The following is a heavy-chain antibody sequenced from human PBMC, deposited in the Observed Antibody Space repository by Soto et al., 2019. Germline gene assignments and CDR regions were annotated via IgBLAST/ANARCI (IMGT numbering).Heavy chain of an antibody. CDR2: IYHSGST. Sequence: PSETLSLTCAVSGGSISSGGYFWSWIRQPPGKGLGWIGYIYHSGSTYYNPSLKSRVTISVDRSKNQFSLKLSSVTAADTAVYYCARGDDYGDYSHCGQGTLVTVSS. V-gene: IGHV4-30-2*01. D-gene: IGHD4-17*01. CDR3: ARGDDYGDYSH. CDR1: GGSISSGGYF. J-gene: IGHJ4*02.